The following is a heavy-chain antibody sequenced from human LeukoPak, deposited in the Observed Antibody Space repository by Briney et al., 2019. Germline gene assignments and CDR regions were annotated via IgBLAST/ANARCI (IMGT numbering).Heavy chain of an antibody. V-gene: IGHV4-59*01. CDR1: GGTISSYY. CDR3: ARFSSGWYYPGGFDP. D-gene: IGHD6-19*01. CDR2: IYYSGST. Sequence: SETLSLTCTVSGGTISSYYWSWIRQPPGKGLEWIGYIYYSGSTNYNPSLKSRVTISVDTSKNQFSLKLSSVTAADTAVYYCARFSSGWYYPGGFDPWGLGTLVTVSS. J-gene: IGHJ5*02.